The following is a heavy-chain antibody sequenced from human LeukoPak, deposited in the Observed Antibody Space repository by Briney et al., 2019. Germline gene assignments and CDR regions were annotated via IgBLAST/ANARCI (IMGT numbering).Heavy chain of an antibody. V-gene: IGHV1-69*04. J-gene: IGHJ4*02. D-gene: IGHD5-24*01. CDR1: GGTFSSYA. CDR2: IIPILGIA. CDR3: AGGDGYNYGLDY. Sequence: SVKVSCKASGGTFSSYAISWVRQAPGQGLEWMGRIIPILGIANYAQKFQGRVTITADKSTSTAYMELSSLRSEDTAVYYGAGGDGYNYGLDYWGQGTLVTVSS.